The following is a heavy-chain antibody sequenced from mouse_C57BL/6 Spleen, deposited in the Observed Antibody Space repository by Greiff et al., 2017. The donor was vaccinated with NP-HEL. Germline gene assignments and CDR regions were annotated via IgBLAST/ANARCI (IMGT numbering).Heavy chain of an antibody. CDR3: ARHETGGDWNFDY. V-gene: IGHV5-6*01. CDR1: GFTFSSYG. CDR2: ISSGGSYT. J-gene: IGHJ2*01. D-gene: IGHD3-1*01. Sequence: EVKLMESGGDLVKPGGSLKLSCAASGFTFSSYGMSWVRQTPDKRLEWVATISSGGSYTYYPDSVKGRFTISRNNAKNTLYLQMSSLKSEDTAMYYCARHETGGDWNFDYWGQGTTLTVSS.